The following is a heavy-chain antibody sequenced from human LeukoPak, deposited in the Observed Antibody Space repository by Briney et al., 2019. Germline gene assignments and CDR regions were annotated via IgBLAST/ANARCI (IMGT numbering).Heavy chain of an antibody. Sequence: SETLSLTCAVSGYSISSGYYWGWIRQPPGKGLEWIGSIYHSGSTYYNPSHKSRVTISVDTSKNQFSLKLSSVTAADTAVYYCARGYSYGLSLWGQGTLVTVSS. CDR2: IYHSGST. J-gene: IGHJ4*02. D-gene: IGHD5-18*01. CDR1: GYSISSGYY. V-gene: IGHV4-38-2*01. CDR3: ARGYSYGLSL.